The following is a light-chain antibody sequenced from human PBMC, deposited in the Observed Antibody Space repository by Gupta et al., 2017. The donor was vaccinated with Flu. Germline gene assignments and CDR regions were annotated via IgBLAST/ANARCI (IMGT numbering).Light chain of an antibody. J-gene: IGLJ3*02. Sequence: QSALTQPASVSGSPGQSITLSCTGTSRDVGGYNYVSWYQQHPGKAPKLIIYEVNNRPSGVSHRFSGSKSGNTASLTISGLQAEDETDYYCSSYTSTNTPWVFGGGTRLTVL. V-gene: IGLV2-14*01. CDR2: EVN. CDR1: SRDVGGYNY. CDR3: SSYTSTNTPWV.